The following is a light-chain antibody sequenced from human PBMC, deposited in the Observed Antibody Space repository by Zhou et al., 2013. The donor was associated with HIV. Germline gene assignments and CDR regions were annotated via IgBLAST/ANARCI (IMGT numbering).Light chain of an antibody. V-gene: IGKV1-16*02. Sequence: DVQMTQSPSSLSASLGDRVTITCRASQDIRNYVAWFQQRPGKVPKSLIYSASSLQSGVPSKFSGSGSGKDFSLTINSLQPDDFATYYCQQYNTYWTFGQGTKVEIK. J-gene: IGKJ1*01. CDR1: QDIRNY. CDR2: SAS. CDR3: QQYNTYWT.